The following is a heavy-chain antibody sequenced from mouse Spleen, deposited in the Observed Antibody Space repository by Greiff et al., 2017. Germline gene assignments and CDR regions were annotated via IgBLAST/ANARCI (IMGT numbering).Heavy chain of an antibody. D-gene: IGHD2-12*01. Sequence: QVQLKESGAELVKPGASVKMSCKASGYTFTSYWITWVKQRPGQGLEWIGDIYPGSGSTNYNEKFKSKATLTVDTSSSTAYMQLSSLTSEDSAVYYCARWLYSYYSYDDASFDYWGQGTTLTVSS. CDR2: IYPGSGST. CDR3: ARWLYSYYSYDDASFDY. J-gene: IGHJ2*01. V-gene: IGHV1-55*01. CDR1: GYTFTSYW.